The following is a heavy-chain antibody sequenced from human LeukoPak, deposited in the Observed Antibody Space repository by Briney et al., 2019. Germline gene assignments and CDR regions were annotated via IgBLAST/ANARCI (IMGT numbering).Heavy chain of an antibody. J-gene: IGHJ3*02. Sequence: PSETLSLTCAVSGGSISSGGYSWRWIRQPPGKGLEWNVYIYHSGSTYYNPYLKSRVTISVDRSKNQFSLKLSSVTAADTAVYYCARNYDSSGYYYEDAFDIWGQGTMVTVSS. CDR1: GGSISSGGYS. CDR3: ARNYDSSGYYYEDAFDI. V-gene: IGHV4-30-2*01. D-gene: IGHD3-22*01. CDR2: IYHSGST.